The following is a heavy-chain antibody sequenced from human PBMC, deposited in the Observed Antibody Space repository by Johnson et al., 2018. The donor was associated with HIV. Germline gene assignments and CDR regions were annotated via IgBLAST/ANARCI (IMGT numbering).Heavy chain of an antibody. D-gene: IGHD5-18*01. V-gene: IGHV3-30-3*02. CDR2: MSYDGSNK. J-gene: IGHJ3*02. Sequence: QVQLVESGGGGVQPGRSLRLSCVVSGVTFSTYAMHLVRQAPGKGLEWVAVMSYDGSNKYYADSVKGRFTISRDNSKNTLYLQMNSLRTEDTALYFCAKTHTYGGAFDIWGQGTMVTVSS. CDR3: AKTHTYGGAFDI. CDR1: GVTFSTYA.